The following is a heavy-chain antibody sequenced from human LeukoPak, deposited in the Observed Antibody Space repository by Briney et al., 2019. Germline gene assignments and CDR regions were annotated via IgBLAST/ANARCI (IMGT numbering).Heavy chain of an antibody. V-gene: IGHV3-21*01. Sequence: GGSLRLSCAASGFTLSSYSMNWVRQAPGKGLEWVSSISSSSSYIYYADSVKGRFTISRDNAKNSLYLQMNSLRAEDTAVYYCASLLNSGSYSIADYWGQGTLVTVSS. J-gene: IGHJ4*02. CDR2: ISSSSSYI. CDR1: GFTLSSYS. D-gene: IGHD6-19*01. CDR3: ASLLNSGSYSIADY.